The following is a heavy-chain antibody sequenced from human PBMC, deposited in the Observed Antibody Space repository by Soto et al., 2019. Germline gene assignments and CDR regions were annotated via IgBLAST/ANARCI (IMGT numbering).Heavy chain of an antibody. D-gene: IGHD5-18*01. Sequence: QVQLQESGPGLVKPSETLSLTCTVSGGSISSYYWSWVRQPPGKGLEWIGYIYYSGSTNYNPSLKSRVTISVDTSKNQFSLKLSSVTAADTAVYYCASRGYSYGYPFDYWGQGTLVTVSS. CDR3: ASRGYSYGYPFDY. V-gene: IGHV4-59*01. CDR1: GGSISSYY. J-gene: IGHJ4*02. CDR2: IYYSGST.